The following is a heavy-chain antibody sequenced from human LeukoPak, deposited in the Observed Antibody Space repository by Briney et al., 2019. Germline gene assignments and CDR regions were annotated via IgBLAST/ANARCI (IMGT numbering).Heavy chain of an antibody. CDR3: ARVFPQYYYHNSDYIGVDY. D-gene: IGHD3-22*01. J-gene: IGHJ4*02. Sequence: GRSLRLSCAASGFTFSSYAMHWVRQAPGKGLEWVAVISYDGSNKYYAEFVKGRFTISRDNSKNTLYLQMNSLRAEDTAVYYCARVFPQYYYHNSDYIGVDYWGQGTLVTVSS. V-gene: IGHV3-30-3*01. CDR1: GFTFSSYA. CDR2: ISYDGSNK.